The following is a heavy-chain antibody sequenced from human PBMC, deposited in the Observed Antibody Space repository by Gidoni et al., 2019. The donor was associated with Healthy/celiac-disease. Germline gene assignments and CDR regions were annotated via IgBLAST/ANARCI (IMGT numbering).Heavy chain of an antibody. CDR2: IWYDGSNK. CDR1: GFTFSSYG. J-gene: IGHJ4*02. D-gene: IGHD3-22*01. V-gene: IGHV3-33*01. CDR3: ASNYYYDSSGYYALDY. Sequence: QVQLVESGGGVVQPGRSLRLSCAAAGFTFSSYGMHWVRQAPGKGLEWVAVIWYDGSNKYYADSVKGRFTISRDNSKNTLYLQMNSLRAEDTAVYYCASNYYYDSSGYYALDYWGQGTLVTVSS.